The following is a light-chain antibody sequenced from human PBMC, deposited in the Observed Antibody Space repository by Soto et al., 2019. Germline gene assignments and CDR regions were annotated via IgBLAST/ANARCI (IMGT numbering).Light chain of an antibody. V-gene: IGKV4-1*01. CDR3: QQYYRSPLS. CDR2: WAS. Sequence: DIVMTQSPDSLAVSLGERATLNCKSSQSVLYGLNNRNHLAWHQKKPGQPPRLLVYWASTRESGVPDRFSGSGSGTDFSLTISSLQAEDVAVYYCQQYYRSPLSFGGGTRVEIK. J-gene: IGKJ4*01. CDR1: QSVLYGLNNRNH.